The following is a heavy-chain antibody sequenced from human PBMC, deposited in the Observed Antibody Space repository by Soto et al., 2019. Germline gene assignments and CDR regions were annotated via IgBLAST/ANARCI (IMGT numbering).Heavy chain of an antibody. CDR2: ISYDGSNK. Sequence: QVQLVESGGGVVQPGRSLRLSCAASGFTFSSYAMHWVRQAPGKGLEWVADISYDGSNKYYADSVKGRFTISRDNSKNTLYLQMNSLRAEDTAVYYCARAVESSGWTIDYWGQGTLVTVSS. D-gene: IGHD6-19*01. CDR1: GFTFSSYA. J-gene: IGHJ4*02. V-gene: IGHV3-30-3*01. CDR3: ARAVESSGWTIDY.